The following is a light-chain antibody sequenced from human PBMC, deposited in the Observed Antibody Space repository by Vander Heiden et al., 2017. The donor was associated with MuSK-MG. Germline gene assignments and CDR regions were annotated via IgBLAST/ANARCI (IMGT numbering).Light chain of an antibody. CDR1: IGDVGGYNY. Sequence: QCALTQPRSVSGSPGPSVTISCTGTIGDVGGYNYDSWYQEDAAEAPNLMIYDVSKRTAGVPDRFSGSKSGTTASLTISEHPAEDEADYYCYSDAGSYTWVFGGGTKLTVL. V-gene: IGLV2-11*01. CDR2: DVS. CDR3: YSDAGSYTWV. J-gene: IGLJ3*02.